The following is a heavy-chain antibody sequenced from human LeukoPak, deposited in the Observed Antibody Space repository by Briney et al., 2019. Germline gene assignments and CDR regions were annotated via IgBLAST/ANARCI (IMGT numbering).Heavy chain of an antibody. Sequence: PSETLSLTCAVSGYSISSGYYWGWIRQPPGTGLEWIGSIYHSGSTYYNPSLKIRVTISVDTSKNQFSLKLSSVTAADTAVYYCASYYYDSSVVAFDIWGQGTMVTVSS. CDR3: ASYYYDSSVVAFDI. D-gene: IGHD3-22*01. CDR2: IYHSGST. CDR1: GYSISSGYY. V-gene: IGHV4-38-2*01. J-gene: IGHJ3*02.